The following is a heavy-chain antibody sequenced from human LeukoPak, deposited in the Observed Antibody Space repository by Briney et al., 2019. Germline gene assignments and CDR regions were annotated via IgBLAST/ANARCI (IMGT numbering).Heavy chain of an antibody. D-gene: IGHD4-23*01. Sequence: ASVKVSCKASGYTFTSYDTNWVRQATGQGLEWMGWMNPNSGNTGYAQKFQGRVTMTRNTSISTAYMELSGLRSEDTAVYYCAVYGGNSQIDYWGQGTLVTVSS. V-gene: IGHV1-8*01. CDR2: MNPNSGNT. CDR3: AVYGGNSQIDY. CDR1: GYTFTSYD. J-gene: IGHJ4*02.